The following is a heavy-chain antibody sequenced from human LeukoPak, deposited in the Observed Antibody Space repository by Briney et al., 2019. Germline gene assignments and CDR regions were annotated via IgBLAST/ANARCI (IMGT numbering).Heavy chain of an antibody. Sequence: GRSLRLSCVASGFTFDDYAMHWVRQAPGKGLERVSGISYNRDGIGYADSVKGRFTVSRDNAKNSLYLQMNSLRSEDTALYYCAKGAAAGIRGYFDYWGQGILVTVSS. V-gene: IGHV3-9*01. CDR3: AKGAAAGIRGYFDY. J-gene: IGHJ4*02. CDR2: ISYNRDGI. D-gene: IGHD6-25*01. CDR1: GFTFDDYA.